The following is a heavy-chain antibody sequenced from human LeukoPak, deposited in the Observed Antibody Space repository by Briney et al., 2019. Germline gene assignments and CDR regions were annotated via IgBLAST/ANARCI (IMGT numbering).Heavy chain of an antibody. Sequence: GGSLRLSCAVSVFTFSSYWMTWVRQAPGRGLEWVANINQDGNKKYCVDSVKGRFTISRDNAKNSLYLQMNSLRAEDTAVYYCARYGGYYMDVWGKGTTVTVSS. CDR3: ARYGGYYMDV. CDR2: INQDGNKK. J-gene: IGHJ6*03. D-gene: IGHD4-23*01. CDR1: VFTFSSYW. V-gene: IGHV3-7*01.